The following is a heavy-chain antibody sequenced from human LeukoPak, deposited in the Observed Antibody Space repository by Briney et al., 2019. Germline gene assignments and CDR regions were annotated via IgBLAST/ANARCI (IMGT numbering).Heavy chain of an antibody. V-gene: IGHV3-23*01. CDR2: ISGSGGST. J-gene: IGHJ4*02. CDR1: GFTFSSYA. CDR3: AKDLAITMIVVGLFDY. Sequence: PGASLRLSCAASGFTFSSYAMSWVRQAPGKGLEWVSAISGSGGSTYYADSVKGRFTISRDNSKNTLYLQMNSLRAEDTAVYYCAKDLAITMIVVGLFDYWGQGTLVTVSS. D-gene: IGHD3-22*01.